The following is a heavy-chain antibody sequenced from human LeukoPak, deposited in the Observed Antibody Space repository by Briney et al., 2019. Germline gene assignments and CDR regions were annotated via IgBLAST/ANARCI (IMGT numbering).Heavy chain of an antibody. J-gene: IGHJ4*02. CDR2: IWYDGINK. Sequence: GRSLRLSCAASGFTFSSYGMHWVRQAPGQGLEWVAVIWYDGINKYYAASVKGRFTISRDNSKNTLYLQMNSLRAEDTAVYYCAKDGDIGGASGCDYWGQGTLVTVSS. D-gene: IGHD1-26*01. V-gene: IGHV3-33*06. CDR3: AKDGDIGGASGCDY. CDR1: GFTFSSYG.